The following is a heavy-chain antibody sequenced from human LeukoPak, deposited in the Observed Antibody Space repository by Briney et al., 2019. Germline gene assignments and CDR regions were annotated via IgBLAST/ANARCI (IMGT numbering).Heavy chain of an antibody. CDR1: GFTFSSYW. D-gene: IGHD3-3*01. Sequence: GGSLRLSCAASGFTFSSYWMHWVRQVPGKGLVWLSRINSDGTITTYADSVKGRFTIFRDNAKKTLYLQMNSLRVEDTAIYYCYTIFGVVIQNDYWGQGTLVTVSS. V-gene: IGHV3-74*03. CDR2: INSDGTIT. J-gene: IGHJ4*02. CDR3: YTIFGVVIQNDY.